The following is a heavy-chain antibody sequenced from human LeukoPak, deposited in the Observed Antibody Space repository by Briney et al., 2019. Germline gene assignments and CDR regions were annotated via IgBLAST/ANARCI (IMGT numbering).Heavy chain of an antibody. Sequence: PSETLSLTCAVSGGSISSSNWWSWIRQPPGKGLEWIGEINHSGSTNYNPSLKSRVTISVDTSKNQFSLKLSSVTAADTAVYYCAREDQGITIFGVENAFDIWGQGTMVTVSS. D-gene: IGHD3-3*01. CDR2: INHSGST. V-gene: IGHV4-4*02. J-gene: IGHJ3*02. CDR1: GGSISSSNW. CDR3: AREDQGITIFGVENAFDI.